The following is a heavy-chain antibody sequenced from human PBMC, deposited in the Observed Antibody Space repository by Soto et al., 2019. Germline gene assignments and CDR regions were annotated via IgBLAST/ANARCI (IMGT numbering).Heavy chain of an antibody. CDR1: GFTFRAHY. CDR3: AKTPTYYYYMDV. Sequence: QVQLVESGGGLVKPGGSLRLSCAASGFTFRAHYMTWIRQAPGKGLQWISYITSIGSYRHYAVSVKGRFTISRDNANNSLYPQMNNLRAEDTAVYYWAKTPTYYYYMDVWGKANTVIVSS. V-gene: IGHV3-11*01. J-gene: IGHJ6*03. CDR2: ITSIGSYR.